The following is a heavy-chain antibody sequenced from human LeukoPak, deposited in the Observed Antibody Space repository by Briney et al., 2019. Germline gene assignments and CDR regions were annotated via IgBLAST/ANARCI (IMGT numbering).Heavy chain of an antibody. CDR2: INTNTGNP. Sequence: ASVKVSCKASGYTFTSYAMNWVRQAPGQGLEWMGWINTNTGNPTYAQGFTGRFVFSLDTSVSTAYLQISSLKAEDTAVYYCARDLVVQQLVRRPYKVNDFDHWGQGTLVTVSS. D-gene: IGHD6-13*01. V-gene: IGHV7-4-1*02. CDR1: GYTFTSYA. J-gene: IGHJ4*02. CDR3: ARDLVVQQLVRRPYKVNDFDH.